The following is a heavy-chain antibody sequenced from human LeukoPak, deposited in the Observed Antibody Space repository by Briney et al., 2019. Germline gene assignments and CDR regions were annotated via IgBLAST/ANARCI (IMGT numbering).Heavy chain of an antibody. CDR2: IYHSGDT. D-gene: IGHD2-15*01. J-gene: IGHJ4*02. V-gene: IGHV4-59*08. CDR3: ARHPFATPFDY. Sequence: SETLSLTCTVPGGSIINYYWSWIRQPPGKGLEWIGYIYHSGDTNHNPSLKSRVTISTDTSKNQFSLELSSVTAADTAVYYCARHPFATPFDYWGQGILVTVSS. CDR1: GGSIINYY.